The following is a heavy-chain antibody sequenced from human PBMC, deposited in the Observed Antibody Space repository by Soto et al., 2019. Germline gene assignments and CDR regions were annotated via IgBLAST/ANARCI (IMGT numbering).Heavy chain of an antibody. V-gene: IGHV4-31*03. CDR2: IYYSGST. CDR1: GGSISSGGYY. D-gene: IGHD1-26*01. CDR3: ARISSGSYPETYYYGMDV. Sequence: SETLSLTCTVSGGSISSGGYYWSWIRQHPGKGLEWIGYIYYSGSTYYNPSLKSRVTISVDTSKNQFSLKLSSVTAADTAVYYCARISSGSYPETYYYGMDVWGQGTTVTVSS. J-gene: IGHJ6*02.